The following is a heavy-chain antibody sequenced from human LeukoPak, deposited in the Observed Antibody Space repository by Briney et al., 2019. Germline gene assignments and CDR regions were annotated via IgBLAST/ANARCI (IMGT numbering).Heavy chain of an antibody. J-gene: IGHJ4*02. Sequence: PGGSLRLSCAASGFTFSSYAMSWVRQAPGKGLEWVSAISGSGGSTYYADSVKGRFTISRDNSKNTLYLQMNSLRAEDTAVYYCARDYDILTGPAYWGQGTLVTVSS. D-gene: IGHD3-9*01. CDR2: ISGSGGST. V-gene: IGHV3-23*01. CDR3: ARDYDILTGPAY. CDR1: GFTFSSYA.